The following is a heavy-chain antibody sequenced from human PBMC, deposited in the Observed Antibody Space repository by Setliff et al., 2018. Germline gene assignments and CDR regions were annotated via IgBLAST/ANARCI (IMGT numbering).Heavy chain of an antibody. J-gene: IGHJ6*02. Sequence: GGSLRLSCAASGFAFSSYWMHWVRQAPGKGLVWVSRINSDGSSTSYADSVKGRFTMSRDNAKNTLYLQMNSLRAEDTAVYYCARAYYGTVNGYSSYYGLDVWGQGTTVTVSS. CDR2: INSDGSST. CDR1: GFAFSSYW. V-gene: IGHV3-74*01. D-gene: IGHD3-9*01. CDR3: ARAYYGTVNGYSSYYGLDV.